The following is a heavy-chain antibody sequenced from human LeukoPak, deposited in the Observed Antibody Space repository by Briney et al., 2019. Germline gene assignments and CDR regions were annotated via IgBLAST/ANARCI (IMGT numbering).Heavy chain of an antibody. CDR3: ARALSWTTVTTDNWFDP. J-gene: IGHJ5*02. CDR1: GYTFTGYY. D-gene: IGHD4-11*01. V-gene: IGHV1-2*02. CDR2: INPNSGGT. Sequence: ASVKVSCKASGYTFTGYYRHWVRQAPGQGLEWMRWINPNSGGTNYAQKFQGRVTMTRDTSISTAYMELSRLRSDDTAVYYCARALSWTTVTTDNWFDPWGQGTLVTVSS.